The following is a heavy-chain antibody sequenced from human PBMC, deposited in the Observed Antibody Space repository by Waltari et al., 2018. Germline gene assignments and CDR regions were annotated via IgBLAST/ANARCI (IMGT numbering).Heavy chain of an antibody. CDR3: ARLRGAAAGPEYFQH. J-gene: IGHJ1*01. CDR1: GGSISSSSYY. D-gene: IGHD6-13*01. CDR2: IYYSGST. V-gene: IGHV4-39*01. Sequence: QLQLQESGPGLVKPSETLSLTCTVSGGSISSSSYYWGWIRPPPGKGLEWIGSIYYSGSTYYNPSLKSRVTISVDTSKNQFSLKLSSVTAADTAVYYCARLRGAAAGPEYFQHWGQGTLVTVSS.